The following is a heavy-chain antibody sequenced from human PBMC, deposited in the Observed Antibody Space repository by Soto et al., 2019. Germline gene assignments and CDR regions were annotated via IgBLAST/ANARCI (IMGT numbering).Heavy chain of an antibody. V-gene: IGHV3-23*01. Sequence: EVQLLESGGGLVQPGGSLRLSCAGSGFPFNNYAINWVRQGPGKGLEWVAASTGPGGSTYNEDSVKGRFTVSRDNSKKTVYLQLDGLRAEDTAVYYCGKGPSDCQGDYNYYGMDIWGQGTTVTVSS. D-gene: IGHD2-21*02. CDR1: GFPFNNYA. CDR2: STGPGGST. J-gene: IGHJ6*02. CDR3: GKGPSDCQGDYNYYGMDI.